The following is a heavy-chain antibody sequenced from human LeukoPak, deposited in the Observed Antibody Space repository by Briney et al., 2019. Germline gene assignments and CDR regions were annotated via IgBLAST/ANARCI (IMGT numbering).Heavy chain of an antibody. CDR3: VRDHLWSFDI. V-gene: IGHV3-48*04. J-gene: IGHJ3*02. CDR2: ITSSGTTM. Sequence: PGGSLRLSCAASGFTFSSYSMNWVRQAPGKGPEWVSYITSSGTTMYYADSMKGRFTISRDDAKNSLYLQMNSLRAEDTAVYYCVRDHLWSFDIWGQGTVVTVSS. D-gene: IGHD2-21*01. CDR1: GFTFSSYS.